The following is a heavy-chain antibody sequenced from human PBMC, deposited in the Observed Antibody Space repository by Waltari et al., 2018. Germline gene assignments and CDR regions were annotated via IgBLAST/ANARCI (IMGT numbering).Heavy chain of an antibody. Sequence: EVQLVESGGGLIQPGGSLRLSCAASGFTFSSYEVNWVRQAPGKGLEWVSYIGRSDDIMFFADSVRGRFTISRDNAKNSLYLQMNSLRVEDTAVYYCAREQFYNSGIQGSAFDYWGQGTLVTVSS. CDR3: AREQFYNSGIQGSAFDY. D-gene: IGHD3-10*01. J-gene: IGHJ4*02. CDR2: IGRSDDIM. CDR1: GFTFSSYE. V-gene: IGHV3-48*03.